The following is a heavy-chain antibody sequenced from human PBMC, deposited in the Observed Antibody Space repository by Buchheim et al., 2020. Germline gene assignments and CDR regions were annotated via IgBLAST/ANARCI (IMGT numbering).Heavy chain of an antibody. CDR1: GFTFSTYG. J-gene: IGHJ4*02. V-gene: IGHV3-48*02. CDR3: VRDGSFYDFLTAFDY. CDR2: ITSSSSIV. Sequence: EVQLVESGGGLVQPGGSLTLSCAASGFTFSTYGMNWVRQAPGKGLEWVSFITSSSSIVHYADSVMGRFTISRANAKNSLYLQMNSLRDEDTAVYYCVRDGSFYDFLTAFDYWGQGTL. D-gene: IGHD3-9*01.